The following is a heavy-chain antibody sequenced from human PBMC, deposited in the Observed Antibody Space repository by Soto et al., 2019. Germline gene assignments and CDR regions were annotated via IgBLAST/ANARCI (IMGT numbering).Heavy chain of an antibody. D-gene: IGHD1-1*01. Sequence: VASVKVSCKASGYTFTGYSLHWVRQAPGQGLEWMGWINPNSGGTNYAQKFQGRVTMTRDTSISTAYMELSRLRSDDTAVYYCARGRTGTTSYFDYWGQGNLVTVSS. J-gene: IGHJ4*02. CDR1: GYTFTGYS. CDR2: INPNSGGT. V-gene: IGHV1-2*02. CDR3: ARGRTGTTSYFDY.